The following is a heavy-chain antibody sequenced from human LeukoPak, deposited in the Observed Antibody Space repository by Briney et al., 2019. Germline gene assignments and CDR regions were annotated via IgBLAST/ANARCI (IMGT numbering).Heavy chain of an antibody. J-gene: IGHJ4*02. CDR1: GFTFSSYW. CDR2: IKQGGSEK. CDR3: ARANTVTTFSYYFDY. D-gene: IGHD4-17*01. V-gene: IGHV3-7*01. Sequence: PGGSLRLSCAASGFTFSSYWMSWVRQAPGKGLEWVANIKQGGSEKYYVDSVKGRFTISRDNAKNSLYLQMNSLRAEDTAVYYCARANTVTTFSYYFDYWGQGTLVTVSS.